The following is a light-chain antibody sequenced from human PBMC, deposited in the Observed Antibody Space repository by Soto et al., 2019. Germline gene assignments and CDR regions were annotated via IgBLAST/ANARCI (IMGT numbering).Light chain of an antibody. CDR3: AAWDDSLNGPV. J-gene: IGLJ2*01. Sequence: QSVLTQPPSASGTPGQRVTISCSGSSSNIGSNTVNWYQQLPGTAPKLLIYSNNQRPSGVPDRFSGSKSGTSASLAISGLQSEDAAAYYCAAWDDSLNGPVFGGGTKLTVL. CDR1: SSNIGSNT. V-gene: IGLV1-44*01. CDR2: SNN.